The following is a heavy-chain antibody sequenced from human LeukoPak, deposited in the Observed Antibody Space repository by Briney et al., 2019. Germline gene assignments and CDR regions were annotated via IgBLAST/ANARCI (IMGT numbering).Heavy chain of an antibody. CDR2: TYHSGST. CDR1: GFTFSSYA. D-gene: IGHD6-19*01. V-gene: IGHV4-59*01. Sequence: GSLRLSCAASGFTFSSYAMHWIRQPPGKGLEWIGYTYHSGSTNYNPSLKSRVTISVDTSKNQFSLRLSSVTAADTAVYYCAGGISSAWSASLYYYYYYMDVWGKGTTVTVSS. J-gene: IGHJ6*03. CDR3: AGGISSAWSASLYYYYYYMDV.